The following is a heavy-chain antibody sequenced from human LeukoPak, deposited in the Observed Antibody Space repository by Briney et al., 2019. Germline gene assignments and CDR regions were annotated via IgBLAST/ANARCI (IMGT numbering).Heavy chain of an antibody. V-gene: IGHV3-30*02. CDR1: RVTFSNYA. Sequence: PGGFLRLSCIASRVTFSNYAMHWVRQAPGKGLEWVAFIWFDGSNKYYADSVKGRFTISRDNSKNTVCLQMNSLRVEDTAVYYCVKDAHQFYDLWSGYLLDYWGQGTLVTVSS. CDR2: IWFDGSNK. J-gene: IGHJ4*02. CDR3: VKDAHQFYDLWSGYLLDY. D-gene: IGHD3-3*01.